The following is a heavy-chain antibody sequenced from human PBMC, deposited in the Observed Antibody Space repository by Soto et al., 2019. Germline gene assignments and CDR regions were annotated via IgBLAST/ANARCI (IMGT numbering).Heavy chain of an antibody. CDR1: GFTFSSYA. CDR3: ARDEGTVAYYYYGMDV. V-gene: IGHV3-30-3*01. CDR2: ISYDGSNK. Sequence: HPGGSLRLSCAASGFTFSSYAMHWVRQAPGKGLEWVAVISYDGSNKYYADSVKGRFTISRDNSKNTLYLQMNSLRAEDTAVYYCARDEGTVAYYYYGMDVWGQGTTVTVSS. D-gene: IGHD4-17*01. J-gene: IGHJ6*02.